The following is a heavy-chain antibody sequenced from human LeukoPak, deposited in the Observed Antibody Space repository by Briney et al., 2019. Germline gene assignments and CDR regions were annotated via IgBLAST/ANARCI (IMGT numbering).Heavy chain of an antibody. CDR1: GFTFSSYS. V-gene: IGHV3-21*01. CDR3: ARDLVDGYNGFDY. J-gene: IGHJ4*02. CDR2: ISSSSSYI. D-gene: IGHD5-24*01. Sequence: GGSLRLSCAASGFTFSSYSMNWVRQAPGKGLEWVSSISSSSSYIYYADSVKGRFTISRDNAKNSLYLQMNSLRAEDTAVYYCARDLVDGYNGFDYWGQGTLVTVSS.